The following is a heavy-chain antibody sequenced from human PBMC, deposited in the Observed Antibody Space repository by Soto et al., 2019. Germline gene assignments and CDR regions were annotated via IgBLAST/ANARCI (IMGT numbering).Heavy chain of an antibody. D-gene: IGHD2-15*01. V-gene: IGHV3-21*01. J-gene: IGHJ4*02. CDR1: GFTFSSYS. CDR2: ISSSSSYI. Sequence: GGSLRLSCAASGFTFSSYSMNWVRQAPGKGLEWVSSISSSSSYIYYADSVKGRFTISRDNAKNSLYLQMNSLRAEDTAVYYCARAAPQYCSGGSCRDYWGQGTLVTVSS. CDR3: ARAAPQYCSGGSCRDY.